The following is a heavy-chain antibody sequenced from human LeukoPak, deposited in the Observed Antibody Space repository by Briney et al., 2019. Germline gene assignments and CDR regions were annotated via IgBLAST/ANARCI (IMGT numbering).Heavy chain of an antibody. CDR3: ARDYYGSGSYLASHFDY. J-gene: IGHJ4*02. CDR2: ISSSSSYI. Sequence: PGGSLRLSCAASGFTFSSYSMNWVRQAPGKGLEWVSSISSSSSYIYYADSVKGLFTISRDNAKNSLYLQMNSLRAEDTAVYYCARDYYGSGSYLASHFDYWGQGTLVTVSS. V-gene: IGHV3-21*01. D-gene: IGHD3-10*01. CDR1: GFTFSSYS.